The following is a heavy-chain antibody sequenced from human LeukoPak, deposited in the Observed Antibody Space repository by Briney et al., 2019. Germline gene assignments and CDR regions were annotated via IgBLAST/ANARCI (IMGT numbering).Heavy chain of an antibody. J-gene: IGHJ6*03. Sequence: SETLSLTCSVSGDSFSGSYWNWIRQPAGKGLEWIGRIYTSGISNHNPSLKSRLTMSVDTSKNQFSLKLSSVTAADTAVYYCAXXXXLPPYGYYYMDVWGKGTTVTISS. D-gene: IGHD2-21*01. CDR1: GDSFSGSY. V-gene: IGHV4-4*07. CDR3: AXXXXLPPYGYYYMDV. CDR2: IYTSGIS.